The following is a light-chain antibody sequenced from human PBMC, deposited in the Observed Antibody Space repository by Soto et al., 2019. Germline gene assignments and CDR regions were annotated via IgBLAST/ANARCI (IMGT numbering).Light chain of an antibody. CDR2: DAS. J-gene: IGKJ2*01. CDR1: QSVDTN. V-gene: IGKV3-15*01. CDR3: QQYTWPPLYT. Sequence: EIVMTQSPATLSVSPGDGATLSCRASQSVDTNLAWYQQKPGQAPRLFIYDASTRASGIPARFSGSGSGTDFTLTISSLQSEDFAVYYCQQYTWPPLYTFGQGTKLEIK.